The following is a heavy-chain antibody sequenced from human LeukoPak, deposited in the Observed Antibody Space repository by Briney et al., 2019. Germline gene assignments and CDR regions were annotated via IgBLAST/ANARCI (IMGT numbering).Heavy chain of an antibody. J-gene: IGHJ3*02. V-gene: IGHV3-7*04. Sequence: GGSLRLSCAASGFTFIKYRIHGLRQAPGKGLEWVAAINQDGSEKYYADSVKGRFTISRDNAKNSLYLQMNSLRVEDTAFYYCERSSHYAYDIWGQGTLVAVSS. CDR3: ERSSHYAYDI. CDR2: INQDGSEK. CDR1: GFTFIKYR.